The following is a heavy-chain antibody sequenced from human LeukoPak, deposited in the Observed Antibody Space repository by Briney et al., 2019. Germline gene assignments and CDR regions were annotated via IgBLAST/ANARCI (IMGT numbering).Heavy chain of an antibody. CDR1: GFNFSSYA. CDR3: AKGYGSGWYDNWFDS. J-gene: IGHJ5*01. D-gene: IGHD6-19*01. Sequence: GGSLRLPCAASGFNFSSYAMSWVRQAPGKGLEWVSTISDHGGATYYVDSVKRRFIISRDNSKNTLYLQMDRLRAEDTALYYCAKGYGSGWYDNWFDSWGQGTLVTVSS. V-gene: IGHV3-23*01. CDR2: ISDHGGAT.